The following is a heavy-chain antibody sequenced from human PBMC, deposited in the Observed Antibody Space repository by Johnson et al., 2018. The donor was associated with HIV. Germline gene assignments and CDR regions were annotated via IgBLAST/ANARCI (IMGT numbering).Heavy chain of an antibody. CDR2: SSWNGGRT. CDR1: GFTFDNYG. CDR3: ARGSGVLTGGDSDAFDI. Sequence: VQLVESGGRVVRPGESLRLSCEASGFTFDNYGMSWVRQGPGKGLEWVSGSSWNGGRTSYADSVKGRFTISRDNSKNTLYLQMNSLRAEDTAVYYCARGSGVLTGGDSDAFDIWGQGTMVTVSS. V-gene: IGHV3-20*04. J-gene: IGHJ3*02. D-gene: IGHD4-17*01.